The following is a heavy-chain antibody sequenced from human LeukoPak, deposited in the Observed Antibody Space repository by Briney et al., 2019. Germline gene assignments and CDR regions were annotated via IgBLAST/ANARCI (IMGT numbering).Heavy chain of an antibody. V-gene: IGHV3-21*01. CDR1: GFTFSSYS. D-gene: IGHD2-15*01. J-gene: IGHJ5*02. CDR3: ARDRTALGYCSGGSCPNWFDP. Sequence: GGSLRLSYAASGFTFSSYSMNWVSQAPGKGLEWVSSISSSSSYIYYADSVKGRFTISRDNAKNSLYLQMNSLRAEDTAVYYCARDRTALGYCSGGSCPNWFDPWGQGTLVTVSS. CDR2: ISSSSSYI.